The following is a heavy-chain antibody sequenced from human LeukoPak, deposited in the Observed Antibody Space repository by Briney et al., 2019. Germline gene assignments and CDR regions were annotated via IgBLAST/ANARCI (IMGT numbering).Heavy chain of an antibody. V-gene: IGHV1-46*01. Sequence: ASVKVSCKASGCTFTSYYMHWVRQAPGQGLEWMGIIHPSGGSTSYALKFQGRATMTRDTSTSTVYMELSSLRSEDTAVYYCARDQDYYDSSGYYPLGYWGQGTLVTVSS. CDR2: IHPSGGST. D-gene: IGHD3-22*01. CDR3: ARDQDYYDSSGYYPLGY. J-gene: IGHJ4*02. CDR1: GCTFTSYY.